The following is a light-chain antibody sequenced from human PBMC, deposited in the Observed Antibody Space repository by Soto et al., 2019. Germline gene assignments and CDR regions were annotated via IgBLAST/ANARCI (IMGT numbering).Light chain of an antibody. CDR3: AAWDDSLNGYVV. Sequence: QSVLTQPPSASGNPGQRVTISCSGSRYNIGSNTVNWYQQVPGTAPRLLIHRDHQRPSGVPDRFSGSKSGTSASLAISGLQSEDEADYYCAAWDDSLNGYVVFGGGTKVTVL. J-gene: IGLJ2*01. V-gene: IGLV1-44*01. CDR2: RDH. CDR1: RYNIGSNT.